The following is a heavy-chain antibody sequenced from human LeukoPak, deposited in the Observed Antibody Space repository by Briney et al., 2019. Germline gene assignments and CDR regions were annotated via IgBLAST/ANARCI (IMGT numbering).Heavy chain of an antibody. CDR1: GYTFTSYG. CDR3: ARGRRVSWYNY. J-gene: IGHJ4*02. V-gene: IGHV1-18*01. CDR2: ISTYNGDT. D-gene: IGHD6-13*01. Sequence: ASVKVSCKASGYTFTSYGISWVRQAPGQGLEWMGWISTYNGDTNYAQKLQGRVTMTGNTSISTAYMELSSLRSEDTAVYYCARGRRVSWYNYWGQGTLVTVSS.